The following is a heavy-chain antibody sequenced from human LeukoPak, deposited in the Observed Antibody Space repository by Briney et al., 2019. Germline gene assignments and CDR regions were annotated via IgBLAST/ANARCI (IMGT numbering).Heavy chain of an antibody. D-gene: IGHD2/OR15-2a*01. Sequence: ASVKVSCKASGYTFTGYYMHWVRQAPGQGLEWMGWINPNSGGTNYAQKFQGRVTMTSNTSITTAYMQITRLRSDDTAVYYCARERISRFDSWGQGTLVTVSS. CDR1: GYTFTGYY. CDR2: INPNSGGT. CDR3: ARERISRFDS. V-gene: IGHV1-2*02. J-gene: IGHJ4*02.